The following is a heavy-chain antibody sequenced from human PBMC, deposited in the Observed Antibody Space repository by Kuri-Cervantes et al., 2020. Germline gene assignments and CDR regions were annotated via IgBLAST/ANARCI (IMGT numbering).Heavy chain of an antibody. CDR3: ARAPSYYDSSGYSIFDY. J-gene: IGHJ4*02. CDR1: GGSISSGDYY. Sequence: SETLSVTCTVSGGSISSGDYYWSWIRQPPGKGLEWIGYIYYSGSTYYNPSLKSRVTISVDTSKNQFSLKLSSVTAADTAVYYCARAPSYYDSSGYSIFDYWGQGTLVTVSS. V-gene: IGHV4-30-4*01. CDR2: IYYSGST. D-gene: IGHD3-22*01.